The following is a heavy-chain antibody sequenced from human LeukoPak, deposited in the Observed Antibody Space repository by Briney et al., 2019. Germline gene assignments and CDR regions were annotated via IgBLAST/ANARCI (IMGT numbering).Heavy chain of an antibody. J-gene: IGHJ4*02. CDR2: ISSSSSTI. D-gene: IGHD5-18*01. CDR1: GFTFSSYG. Sequence: GGSLRLSCAASGFTFSSYGMHWVRQAPGKGLEWVSYISSSSSTIYYADSVKGRFTISRDNAKNSLYLQMNSLRAEDTAVYYCARDGGRGYSYGPFDYWGQGTLVTVSS. CDR3: ARDGGRGYSYGPFDY. V-gene: IGHV3-48*01.